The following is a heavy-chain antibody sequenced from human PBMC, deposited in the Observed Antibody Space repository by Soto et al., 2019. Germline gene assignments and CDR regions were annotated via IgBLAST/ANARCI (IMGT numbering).Heavy chain of an antibody. V-gene: IGHV1-18*01. CDR1: GYTFTSYG. CDR3: ARVKPTTVVTPYYYYGMDV. J-gene: IGHJ6*02. CDR2: ISAYNGNT. D-gene: IGHD4-17*01. Sequence: ASMQVSCQASGYTFTSYGISCVRQAPGQGLEWMGWISAYNGNTNYAQKLQGRVTMTTDTSTSTAYMELSSLRSEDTAVYYCARVKPTTVVTPYYYYGMDVWGQGTTVTVSS.